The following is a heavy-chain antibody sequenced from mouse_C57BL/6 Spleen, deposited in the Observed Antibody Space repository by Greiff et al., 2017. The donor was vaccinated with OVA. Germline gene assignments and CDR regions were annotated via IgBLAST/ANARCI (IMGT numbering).Heavy chain of an antibody. D-gene: IGHD1-1*01. CDR3: ARPYYYGSSFAWFAY. V-gene: IGHV1-18*01. CDR1: GYTFTDYN. J-gene: IGHJ3*01. CDR2: INPNNGGT. Sequence: VQLKESGPELVKPGASVKIPCKASGYTFTDYNMDWVKQSHGKSLEWIGDINPNNGGTIYNQKFKGKATLTVDKSSSTAYMELRSLTSEDTAVYYCARPYYYGSSFAWFAYWGQGTLVTVSA.